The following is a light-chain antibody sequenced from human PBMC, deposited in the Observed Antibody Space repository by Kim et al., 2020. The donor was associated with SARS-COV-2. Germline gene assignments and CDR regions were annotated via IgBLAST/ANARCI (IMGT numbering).Light chain of an antibody. V-gene: IGLV2-14*03. CDR2: DVR. Sequence: QSALTQAASVSGSPGQSITISCTGTTSDIGDNRYVSWYQQHPGKAPKLMIYDVRNRPAGVSNRFSGSKSGNTASLTISGLQAEDEADYYCSSYTTSSGWVFGGGTQRTVL. CDR1: TSDIGDNRY. CDR3: SSYTTSSGWV. J-gene: IGLJ3*02.